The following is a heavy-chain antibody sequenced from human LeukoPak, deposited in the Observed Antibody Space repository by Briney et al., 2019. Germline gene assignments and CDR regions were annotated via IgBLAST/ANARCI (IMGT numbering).Heavy chain of an antibody. J-gene: IGHJ3*01. V-gene: IGHV3-33*01. CDR3: ARRGTPNAFDL. CDR2: IWSDGSNK. Sequence: GRSLRLSCVASGFTFSNYGIHWVRQAPGKGLEWVTIIWSDGSNKYYADSVKGRFTISRDNSKNTLYLQMNNLRAEDTAVYYCARRGTPNAFDLWGQGTMVTVSS. CDR1: GFTFSNYG. D-gene: IGHD3-16*01.